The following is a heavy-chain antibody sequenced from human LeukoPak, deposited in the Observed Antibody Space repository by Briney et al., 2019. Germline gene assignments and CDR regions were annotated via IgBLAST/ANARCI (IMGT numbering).Heavy chain of an antibody. Sequence: SETLSLTCTVSGGSISSSSYYWGWIRQPPGKGLEWIGSIYYSGSTYYNPSLKSRVTISVDTSKDQFSLKLSSVTAADTAVYYCARLSSSWYQDWYFDLWGRGTLVTVSS. V-gene: IGHV4-39*01. CDR1: GGSISSSSYY. D-gene: IGHD6-13*01. CDR3: ARLSSSWYQDWYFDL. J-gene: IGHJ2*01. CDR2: IYYSGST.